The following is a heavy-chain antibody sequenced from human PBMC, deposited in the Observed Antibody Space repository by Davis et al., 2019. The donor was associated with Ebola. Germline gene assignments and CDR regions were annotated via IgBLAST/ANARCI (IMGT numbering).Heavy chain of an antibody. CDR1: GFTFSNYA. Sequence: GESLKISCAASGFTFSNYAMTWVRQAPGKGLEWVSVISATGGRAYYADSVKGRFTISRDNSKNTLYLQMDSLRVEDTAVYYCAKDIEGRAHPLPLSYGMDVWGQGTTVTVSS. CDR2: ISATGGRA. V-gene: IGHV3-23*01. CDR3: AKDIEGRAHPLPLSYGMDV. D-gene: IGHD2-15*01. J-gene: IGHJ6*02.